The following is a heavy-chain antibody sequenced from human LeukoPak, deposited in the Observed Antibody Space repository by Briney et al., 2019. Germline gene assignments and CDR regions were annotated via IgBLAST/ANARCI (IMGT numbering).Heavy chain of an antibody. CDR2: INPNSGGT. CDR1: GYTFTSYD. D-gene: IGHD6-13*01. J-gene: IGHJ5*02. CDR3: ARGLLRSQLDWFDP. V-gene: IGHV1-2*02. Sequence: GASVKVSCKASGYTFTSYDINWVRQATGQGLEWMGWINPNSGGTKYVQKFQGRVTMTRDTSISTAFMELSRLRSDDTAMYYCARGLLRSQLDWFDPWGQGTLVTVSS.